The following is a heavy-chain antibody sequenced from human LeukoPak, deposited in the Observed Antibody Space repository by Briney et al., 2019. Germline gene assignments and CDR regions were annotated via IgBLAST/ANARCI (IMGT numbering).Heavy chain of an antibody. Sequence: SETLSLTXTVSGGSISSYYWSWIRQPAGKGLEWIGRIYTSGSTNYNPSLKSRVTMSVDTSKNQFSLKLSSVTAADTAVYYCARAPPGYSSSWLYFQHWGQGTLVTVSS. CDR3: ARAPPGYSSSWLYFQH. CDR2: IYTSGST. J-gene: IGHJ1*01. D-gene: IGHD6-13*01. V-gene: IGHV4-4*07. CDR1: GGSISSYY.